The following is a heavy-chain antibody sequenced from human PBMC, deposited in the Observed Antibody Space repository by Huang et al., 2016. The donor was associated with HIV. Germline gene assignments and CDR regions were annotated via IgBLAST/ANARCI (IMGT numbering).Heavy chain of an antibody. Sequence: QVQLVESGGGLVKPGGSLRLACEASGFSFSDYYMSWIRQVPGKGLEWISYISISGGSIYYADSVRGRFTISRDNAKNSLYLQMNSLRVEDTAIYYCVREREMATLRVRSFDSWGQGTLVTVSS. CDR3: VREREMATLRVRSFDS. V-gene: IGHV3-11*01. CDR1: GFSFSDYY. J-gene: IGHJ4*02. CDR2: ISISGGSI.